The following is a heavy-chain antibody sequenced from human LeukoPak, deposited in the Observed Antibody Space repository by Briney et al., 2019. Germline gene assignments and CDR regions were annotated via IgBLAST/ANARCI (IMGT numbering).Heavy chain of an antibody. J-gene: IGHJ5*02. CDR2: IYSSGET. V-gene: IGHV3-66*01. CDR1: GCNLTSNF. CDR3: AKYSPKAATATSFDP. Sequence: GGSLRLSCVVSGCNLTSNFMTWVRQAPGKGLEWVSLIYSSGETFYTDSVKGRFTISRDNSKNTLFLQMNSLRGEDTAVYFCAKYSPKAATATSFDPWGQGTLVTVSS. D-gene: IGHD2-21*02.